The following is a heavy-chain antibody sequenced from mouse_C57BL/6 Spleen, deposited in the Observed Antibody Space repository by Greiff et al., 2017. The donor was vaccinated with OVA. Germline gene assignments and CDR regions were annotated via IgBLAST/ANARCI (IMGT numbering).Heavy chain of an antibody. D-gene: IGHD2-4*01. CDR2: IYPRSGNT. CDR1: GYTFTSYG. CDR3: AREVIYYDYDNYAMDY. Sequence: QVQLQQSGAELARPGASVKLSCKASGYTFTSYGISWVKQRTGQGLEWIGEIYPRSGNTYYNEKFKGKATLTADKSSSTAYMELRSLTSEDSAVYFCAREVIYYDYDNYAMDYWGQGTSVTVSS. V-gene: IGHV1-81*01. J-gene: IGHJ4*01.